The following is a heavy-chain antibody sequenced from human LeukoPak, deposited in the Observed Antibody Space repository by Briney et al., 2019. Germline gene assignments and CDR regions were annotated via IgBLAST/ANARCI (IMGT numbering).Heavy chain of an antibody. CDR2: INHSGST. J-gene: IGHJ5*02. CDR3: ARVQINDYH. Sequence: SGTLSLTCAVYGGSFSGYYWTWIRQPPGKGLEWIGEINHSGSTNYNPSLKSRVTISVDTSKNQFSLKLSSVTAADTAVYYCARVQINDYHWSQGTLVTVSS. V-gene: IGHV4-34*01. CDR1: GGSFSGYY. D-gene: IGHD1-1*01.